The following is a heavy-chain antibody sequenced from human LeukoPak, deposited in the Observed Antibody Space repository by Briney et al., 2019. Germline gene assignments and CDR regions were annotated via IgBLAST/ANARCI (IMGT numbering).Heavy chain of an antibody. Sequence: PSETLSLTCAVSGGSISSGGYYWSWTRQHPGKGLEWIGYIYSSGGASYNPSLKSGVTISVDTSRNQFCLKLSSVTAADTAVYYCARGPSDYNWGQGTLVTVSS. J-gene: IGHJ4*02. V-gene: IGHV4-31*11. CDR2: IYSSGGA. CDR1: GGSISSGGYY. CDR3: ARGPSDYN. D-gene: IGHD4-11*01.